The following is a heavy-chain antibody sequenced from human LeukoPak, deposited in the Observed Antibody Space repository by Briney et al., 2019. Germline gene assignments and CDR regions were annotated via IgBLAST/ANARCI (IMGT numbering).Heavy chain of an antibody. V-gene: IGHV1-3*01. CDR1: GYTFTSYA. Sequence: GASVKVSCKASGYTFTSYAMHWVRQAPGQRLEWMGWINAGNGDTKYSQKFQGRVTITRDTSASTAYMELSSLRSEDTAVYYCARAEDLGDYEPWGQGTLVTVSS. CDR3: ARAEDLGDYEP. J-gene: IGHJ5*02. D-gene: IGHD4-17*01. CDR2: INAGNGDT.